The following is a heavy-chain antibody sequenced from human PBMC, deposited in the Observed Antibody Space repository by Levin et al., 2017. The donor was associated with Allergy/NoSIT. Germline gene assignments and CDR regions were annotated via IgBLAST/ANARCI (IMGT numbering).Heavy chain of an antibody. D-gene: IGHD6-19*01. CDR3: ARGGRGNIAVPVPADC. CDR2: IKEDGSEK. V-gene: IGHV3-7*01. Sequence: GGSLRLSCAASGFTFSSYWMSWVRQAPGKGLEWVANIKEDGSEKYYVDSVEGRFTISRDNAKNSLFLQMNSLRAEDTAVYYCARGGRGNIAVPVPADCWGQGTLVTVSS. J-gene: IGHJ4*02. CDR1: GFTFSSYW.